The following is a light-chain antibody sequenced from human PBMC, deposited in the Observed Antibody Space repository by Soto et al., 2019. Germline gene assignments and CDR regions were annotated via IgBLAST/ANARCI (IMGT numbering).Light chain of an antibody. CDR1: ENINTR. Sequence: EKVMTQSPATLSVSPGDRATLSCRASENINTRLAWYQQKPGQAPSLLIYDAFTRATGIPARFSGSASGTEFTLTISSLQSEDFAVYYCPQYDEWPLTIGGGTKVEIK. CDR2: DAF. J-gene: IGKJ4*01. V-gene: IGKV3-15*01. CDR3: PQYDEWPLT.